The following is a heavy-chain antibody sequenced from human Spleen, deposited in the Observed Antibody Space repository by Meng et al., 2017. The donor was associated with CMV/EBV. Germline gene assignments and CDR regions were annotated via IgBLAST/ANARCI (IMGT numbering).Heavy chain of an antibody. D-gene: IGHD3-10*01. J-gene: IGHJ6*02. CDR3: ATYYYGSGSYYNSPGYYYGMDV. Sequence: GESLKISCVASGFTFSDYSMKWVRQAPGKGLEWVSSISLASNYIYYADSLKGRFTVSRDNAKNSLYLQMNSLRAEDTAAYYCATYYYGSGSYYNSPGYYYGMDVWGQGTTVTVSS. CDR1: GFTFSDYS. V-gene: IGHV3-21*01. CDR2: ISLASNYI.